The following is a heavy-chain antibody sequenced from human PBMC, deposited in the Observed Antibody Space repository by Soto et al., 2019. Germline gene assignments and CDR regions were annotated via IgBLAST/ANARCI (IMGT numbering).Heavy chain of an antibody. V-gene: IGHV3-53*01. Sequence: DVQLVESGGGLIQPGESLRLSCAAFGFTISGKKYVAWVRQAPGKGLEWVSALYDLDGSFYAASVKGRFTTSSDSSKTTVYLQMNDLRPYDTAVYYCATWHERVHAYDVWGQGTTVTVSS. CDR2: LYDLDGS. D-gene: IGHD1-1*01. CDR3: ATWHERVHAYDV. J-gene: IGHJ3*01. CDR1: GFTISGKKY.